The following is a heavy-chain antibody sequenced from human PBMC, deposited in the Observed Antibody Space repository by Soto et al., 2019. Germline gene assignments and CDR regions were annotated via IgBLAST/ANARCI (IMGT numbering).Heavy chain of an antibody. CDR2: IYPGDSDT. CDR3: ARHPIAAAGTAFWFDP. D-gene: IGHD6-13*01. Sequence: PGEPLTISCKGSGYSFTSYWIGWVRQMPGKGLEWMGIIYPGDSDTRYSPSFQGQVTTSADKSISTAYLQWSSLKASDTAMYYCARHPIAAAGTAFWFDPWGQGTLVTVSS. J-gene: IGHJ5*02. V-gene: IGHV5-51*01. CDR1: GYSFTSYW.